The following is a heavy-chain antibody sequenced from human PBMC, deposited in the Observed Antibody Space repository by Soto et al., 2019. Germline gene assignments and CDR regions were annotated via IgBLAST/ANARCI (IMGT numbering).Heavy chain of an antibody. CDR3: ARVFPGAFRDWSAASRWGGMDV. Sequence: QVQLQESGPGLVKPSGTLSLTCAVSGGSISSSNWWSWVRQPPGKGLEWIGEIYHSGSTNYNPSLKSRVTISVDKSKNQFSLKLSSVTAADTAVYYCARVFPGAFRDWSAASRWGGMDVWGQGTTVTVSS. D-gene: IGHD2-2*01. CDR2: IYHSGST. J-gene: IGHJ6*02. V-gene: IGHV4-4*02. CDR1: GGSISSSNW.